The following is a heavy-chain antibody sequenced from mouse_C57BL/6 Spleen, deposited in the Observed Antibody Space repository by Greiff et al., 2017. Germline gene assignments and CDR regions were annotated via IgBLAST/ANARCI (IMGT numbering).Heavy chain of an antibody. CDR1: GFSLTSYG. D-gene: IGHD1-1*01. V-gene: IGHV2-2*01. Sequence: VQLQQSGPGLVQPSQSLSITCTVSGFSLTSYGVHWVRQSPGKGLEWLGVIWSGGSTDYNAAFISRLSISKDNSKSQVFFKRNRLQADDTAIYYCARKITTVVATDWYFDVWGTGTSVTVSS. CDR3: ARKITTVVATDWYFDV. CDR2: IWSGGST. J-gene: IGHJ1*03.